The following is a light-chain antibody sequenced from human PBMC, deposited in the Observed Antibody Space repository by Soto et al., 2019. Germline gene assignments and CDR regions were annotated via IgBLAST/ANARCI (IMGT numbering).Light chain of an antibody. V-gene: IGKV3-15*01. CDR3: QQYHSWPPLT. Sequence: EIVMTQSPATLSVSPGERATLSCRASQSVSSNLAWYQQKPGQAPRLLIYGASTRATGIPARFSGSGSGTEFTLPISSRQSEDVAVYYCQQYHSWPPLTFGGGTKVEIK. CDR2: GAS. J-gene: IGKJ4*01. CDR1: QSVSSN.